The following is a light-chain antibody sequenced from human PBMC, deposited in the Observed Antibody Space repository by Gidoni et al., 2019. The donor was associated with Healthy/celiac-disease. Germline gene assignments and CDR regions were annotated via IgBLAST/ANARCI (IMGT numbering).Light chain of an antibody. J-gene: IGKJ1*01. V-gene: IGKV1-39*01. Sequence: DIQMTQSPSSLSASVGDRVTITYRASQSISSYLNWYQQKPGKAPKLLIYAASSLQSGVPSRFSGSGSGTDFTLTISSLQPEDFATYYCQQSYSTPRTFGQETKVEIK. CDR3: QQSYSTPRT. CDR2: AAS. CDR1: QSISSY.